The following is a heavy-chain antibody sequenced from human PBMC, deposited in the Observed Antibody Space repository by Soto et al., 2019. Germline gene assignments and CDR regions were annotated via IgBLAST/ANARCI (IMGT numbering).Heavy chain of an antibody. CDR1: GVSISLYH. J-gene: IGHJ6*02. Sequence: SETLSLTCTVSGVSISLYHWSWIRQTTGKGLEWIGYMYHSGSTNYNPSLKSRVTISVDTSKNQLSLKLNSVTAADTALYYCARHTGGSTYHYVFSYGMDVWGQGTTVTVSS. V-gene: IGHV4-59*08. CDR3: ARHTGGSTYHYVFSYGMDV. D-gene: IGHD4-4*01. CDR2: MYHSGST.